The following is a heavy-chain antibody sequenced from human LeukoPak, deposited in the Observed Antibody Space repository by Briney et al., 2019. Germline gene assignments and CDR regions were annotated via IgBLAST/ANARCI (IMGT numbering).Heavy chain of an antibody. J-gene: IGHJ5*02. CDR3: ARDPGCGGDCREGMYNWFDP. CDR2: ISGSGGST. Sequence: GGSLRLSCAASGFTFSSYAMSWVRQAPGKGLEWVSAISGSGGSTYYADSVKGRFTISRDNSKNTLYLQMNSLRAEDTAVYYCARDPGCGGDCREGMYNWFDPWGQGTLVTVSS. CDR1: GFTFSSYA. V-gene: IGHV3-23*01. D-gene: IGHD2-21*02.